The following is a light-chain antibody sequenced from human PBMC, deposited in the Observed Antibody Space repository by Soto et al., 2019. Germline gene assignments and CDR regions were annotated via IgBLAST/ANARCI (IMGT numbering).Light chain of an antibody. CDR2: DDN. CDR3: RSWDSSLSAYV. J-gene: IGLJ1*01. V-gene: IGLV1-51*01. CDR1: SSNIGGNS. Sequence: QSVMTQPPSVSAAPGQKVTISCSGSSSNIGGNSVSWYQQLPGTAPKLLIYDDNKRPSGIPDRFSGSKSGTSATLGITGFQTGVEADYYCRSWDSSLSAYVFGTGTKLTVL.